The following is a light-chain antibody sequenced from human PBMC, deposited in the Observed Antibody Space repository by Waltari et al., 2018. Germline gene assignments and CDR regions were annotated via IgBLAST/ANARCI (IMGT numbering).Light chain of an antibody. CDR1: RGLSNY. V-gene: IGKV1-27*01. CDR2: AAS. Sequence: DIQMTQSPSSLSASVGDRVTITCRASRGLSNYLAWYQQKPGKVPKLLIYAASTLQSGVPSRFSGSGFGTDFTLTISSLQPEDVATYYCQKYSSPGSFGQGIKVEIK. J-gene: IGKJ1*01. CDR3: QKYSSPGS.